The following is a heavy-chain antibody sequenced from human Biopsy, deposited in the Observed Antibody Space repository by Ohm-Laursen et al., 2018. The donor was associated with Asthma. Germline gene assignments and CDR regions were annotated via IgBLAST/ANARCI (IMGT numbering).Heavy chain of an antibody. Sequence: ASVKVSCKVSGYNLISFAIHWVRQAPGQRLEWMGWVNTGNGDTKNSQKFQGRVTITRDTSASTAYMELRSLRSEDTATYYCARTYYDFLTGQVKDVFGVWGQGTMVTVSS. V-gene: IGHV1-3*04. CDR1: GYNLISFA. D-gene: IGHD3-9*01. CDR3: ARTYYDFLTGQVKDVFGV. CDR2: VNTGNGDT. J-gene: IGHJ3*01.